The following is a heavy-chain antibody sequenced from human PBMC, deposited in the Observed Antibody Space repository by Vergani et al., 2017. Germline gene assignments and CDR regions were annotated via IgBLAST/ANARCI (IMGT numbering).Heavy chain of an antibody. J-gene: IGHJ3*02. Sequence: QAQLQESGPRLVKPSQTRSLTCSFSGGSLDIHSQTWGWIRQPAGEGLEWSGLIDGKGNSNFSPSLESRVTMSADASRGRFSLNLRSVTTSDTAVSYCVRVLHTSYILGAFDIWGQGIKVTVSS. CDR2: IDGKGNS. V-gene: IGHV4-61*02. CDR3: VRVLHTSYILGAFDI. D-gene: IGHD2-21*01. CDR1: GGSLDIHSQT.